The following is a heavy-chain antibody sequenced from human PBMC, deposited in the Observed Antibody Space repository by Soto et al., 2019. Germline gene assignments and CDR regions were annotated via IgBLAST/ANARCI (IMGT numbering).Heavy chain of an antibody. CDR1: GFTFSSYG. CDR2: ISYDGSNK. V-gene: IGHV3-30*18. D-gene: IGHD2-2*01. Sequence: QVQLVESGGGVVQPGRSLRLSCAASGFTFSSYGMHWVRQAPGKGLEWVAVISYDGSNKCYADSVKGRFTISRDNSKNTLYLQMNSLRAEDTAVYYCAKDEYCISTSYHSLDYWGQGTLVTVSS. CDR3: AKDEYCISTSYHSLDY. J-gene: IGHJ4*02.